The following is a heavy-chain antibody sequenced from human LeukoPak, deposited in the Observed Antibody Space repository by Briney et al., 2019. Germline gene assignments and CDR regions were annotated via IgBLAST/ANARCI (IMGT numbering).Heavy chain of an antibody. CDR1: GGSFSGYY. CDR2: INHSGST. D-gene: IGHD2-8*01. J-gene: IGHJ4*02. CDR3: ARGGGRYCTNGVCHLDY. V-gene: IGHV4-34*01. Sequence: PSETLSLTCAVYGGSFSGYYWSWIRQPPGKGLEWIGEINHSGSTNYNPSLKSRVTISVDTSKNQFSLKLSSVTAADAAVYYCARGGGRYCTNGVCHLDYWGQGTLVTVSS.